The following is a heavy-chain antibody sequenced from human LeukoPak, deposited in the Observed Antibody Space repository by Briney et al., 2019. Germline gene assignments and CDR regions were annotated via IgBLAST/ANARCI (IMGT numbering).Heavy chain of an antibody. CDR3: ARGAATPLYYYYYMDV. D-gene: IGHD6-25*01. CDR1: GGSISSYY. J-gene: IGHJ6*03. CDR2: IYTSGST. Sequence: PSETLSLTCTVSGGSISSYYWSWIRQPAGKGLEWIGRIYTSGSTNCNPSLKSRVTISVDTSKNQFSLKLSSVTAADTAVYYCARGAATPLYYYYYMDVWGKGTTVTVSS. V-gene: IGHV4-4*07.